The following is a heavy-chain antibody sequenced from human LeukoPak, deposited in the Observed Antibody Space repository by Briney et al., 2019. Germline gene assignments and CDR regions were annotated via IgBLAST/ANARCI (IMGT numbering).Heavy chain of an antibody. CDR1: GFTFSSYG. Sequence: GGSLRLSCAASGFTFSSYGMHWVRQAPGKGLEGVAVISYDGSKKYYADSVKGRFTISRDNSKNTLYLQMNSLRAEDTAVYYCAKDNAPLGIWYYFDYWGQGNLVTVSS. CDR2: ISYDGSKK. D-gene: IGHD7-27*01. CDR3: AKDNAPLGIWYYFDY. V-gene: IGHV3-30*18. J-gene: IGHJ4*02.